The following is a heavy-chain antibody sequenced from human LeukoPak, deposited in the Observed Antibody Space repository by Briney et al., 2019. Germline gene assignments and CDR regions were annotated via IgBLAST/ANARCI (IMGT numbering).Heavy chain of an antibody. CDR2: IYYSGST. CDR3: ARHPGYCSSTSCYTMREDKYHFDY. D-gene: IGHD2-2*02. CDR1: GGSISSSSYY. J-gene: IGHJ4*02. Sequence: SETLSLTCTVSGGSISSSSYYWGWIRQPPGKGLEWIGSIYYSGSTYYNPSLKSRVTISVDTSKNQFSLKLSSVTAADTAVYYCARHPGYCSSTSCYTMREDKYHFDYWGQGTLVTVSS. V-gene: IGHV4-39*01.